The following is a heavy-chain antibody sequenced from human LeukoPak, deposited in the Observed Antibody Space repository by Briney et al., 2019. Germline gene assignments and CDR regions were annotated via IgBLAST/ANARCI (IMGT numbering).Heavy chain of an antibody. CDR3: ARWGGYCSSTSCPQWLVRGGYFDY. CDR1: GGSISSSSYY. J-gene: IGHJ4*02. D-gene: IGHD2-2*03. Sequence: PSETLSLTCTVSGGSISSSSYYWGWIRQPPGKGLEWIGSIYYSGSTYYNPSLKSRVTISVDTSKNQFSLKLSSVTAADTAVYCCARWGGYCSSTSCPQWLVRGGYFDYWGQGTLVTVSS. V-gene: IGHV4-39*07. CDR2: IYYSGST.